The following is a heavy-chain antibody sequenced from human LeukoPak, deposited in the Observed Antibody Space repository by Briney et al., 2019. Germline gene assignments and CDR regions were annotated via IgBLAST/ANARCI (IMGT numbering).Heavy chain of an antibody. Sequence: PGGSLRLSCAASGFTFNSYGMHWVRQAPGKGLEWVAVISYDGSNKYYADSVKGRFAISRDNSKNTLYLQMNSPRAEDTAVYYCAKTHSGGNSGYYFDYWGQGTLVTVSS. V-gene: IGHV3-30*18. CDR3: AKTHSGGNSGYYFDY. CDR1: GFTFNSYG. D-gene: IGHD4-23*01. CDR2: ISYDGSNK. J-gene: IGHJ4*02.